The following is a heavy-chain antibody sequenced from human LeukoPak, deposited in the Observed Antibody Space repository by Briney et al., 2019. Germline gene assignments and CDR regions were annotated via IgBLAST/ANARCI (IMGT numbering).Heavy chain of an antibody. Sequence: PSETLSLTCAVYGGSFSGYYWSWIRQPPGKGLEWIGSIYYSGSTYYNPSLKSRVTISVDTSKNQFSLKLSSVAAADTAVYYCARDRGDTASFDYWSQGTLVTVSS. CDR2: IYYSGST. CDR3: ARDRGDTASFDY. J-gene: IGHJ4*02. CDR1: GGSFSGYY. D-gene: IGHD5-18*01. V-gene: IGHV4-34*01.